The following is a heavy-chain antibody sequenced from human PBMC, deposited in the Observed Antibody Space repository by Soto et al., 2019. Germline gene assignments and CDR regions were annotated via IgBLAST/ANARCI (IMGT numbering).Heavy chain of an antibody. CDR1: GYTFTSYG. Sequence: ASVKVSCKASGYTFTSYGISWVRQAPGQGLEWMGWISAYNGNTNYAQKLQGRVTMTTDTSTSTAYMELRSLRSDDTAVYYCARDQYSGDAPVPPPYYYYSGMDVWGQGTTVTVSS. CDR2: ISAYNGNT. CDR3: ARDQYSGDAPVPPPYYYYSGMDV. D-gene: IGHD2-21*01. J-gene: IGHJ6*02. V-gene: IGHV1-18*01.